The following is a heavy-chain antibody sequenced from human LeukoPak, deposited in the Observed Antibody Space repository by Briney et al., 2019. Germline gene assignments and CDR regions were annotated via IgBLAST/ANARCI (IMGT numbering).Heavy chain of an antibody. D-gene: IGHD3-16*02. CDR1: GYTFTSYA. J-gene: IGHJ4*02. Sequence: GASVKVSCKASGYTFTSYAMHWVRQAPGQRLEWMGWINAGNGNTKYSQKFQGRVTITRDTSASTAYMELSSLRSEDTAVYYRARDGHDYVWGSYRSPGDYWGQGTLVTVSS. CDR3: ARDGHDYVWGSYRSPGDY. CDR2: INAGNGNT. V-gene: IGHV1-3*01.